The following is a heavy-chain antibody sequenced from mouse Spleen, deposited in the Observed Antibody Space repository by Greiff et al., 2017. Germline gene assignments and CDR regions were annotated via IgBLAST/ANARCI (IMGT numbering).Heavy chain of an antibody. CDR3: ARGYSNLYAMDY. Sequence: QVQLQQSGPELVKPGASVKISCKASGYAFSSSWMNWVKQRPGKGLEWIGRIYPGDGDTNYNGKFKGKATLTADKSSSTAYMQLSSLTSEDSAVYFCARGYSNLYAMDYWGQGTSVTVSS. V-gene: IGHV1-82*01. D-gene: IGHD2-5*01. J-gene: IGHJ4*01. CDR2: IYPGDGDT. CDR1: GYAFSSSW.